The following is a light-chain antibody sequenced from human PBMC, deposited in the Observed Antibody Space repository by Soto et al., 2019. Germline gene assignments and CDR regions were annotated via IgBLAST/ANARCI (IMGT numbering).Light chain of an antibody. V-gene: IGKV3-15*01. CDR2: RAS. CDR1: QSISTN. J-gene: IGKJ1*01. CDR3: HQYENWPKT. Sequence: EIVMTQSPPTLSVSPGERATLSCRASQSISTNVAWFQQKPGQAPSLLLFRASIRATGVPARFSCSGSGTEFTLTISSLESEDFAVYFCHQYENWPKTFGQGTKVEI.